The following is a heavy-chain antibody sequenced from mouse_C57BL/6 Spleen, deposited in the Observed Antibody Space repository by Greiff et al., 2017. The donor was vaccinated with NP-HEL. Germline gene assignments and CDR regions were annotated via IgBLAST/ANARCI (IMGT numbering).Heavy chain of an antibody. Sequence: EVQLQQSGAELVRPGASVKLSCTASGFNIKDDYMHWVKQRPEQGLEWIGWIDPENGDTEYASKFQGKATITADTSSNTAYLQLSSLTSEDTAVYYCTTPITTRAMDYWGQGTSVTVSS. V-gene: IGHV14-4*01. J-gene: IGHJ4*01. CDR2: IDPENGDT. CDR3: TTPITTRAMDY. D-gene: IGHD1-1*01. CDR1: GFNIKDDY.